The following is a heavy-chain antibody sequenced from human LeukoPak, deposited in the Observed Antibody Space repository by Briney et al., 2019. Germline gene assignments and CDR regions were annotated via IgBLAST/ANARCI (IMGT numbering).Heavy chain of an antibody. CDR3: ARGERSTRIPWAEYFQH. CDR2: INPSGGST. CDR1: GYTFTSYY. D-gene: IGHD2-2*01. Sequence: GASVKVSCKASGYTFTSYYMHWVRQAPGQGLEWMGIINPSGGSTSYAQKFQGRVTMTRDTSTSTVHMELSSLRSEDTAVYYCARGERSTRIPWAEYFQHWGQGTLVTVSS. J-gene: IGHJ1*01. V-gene: IGHV1-46*01.